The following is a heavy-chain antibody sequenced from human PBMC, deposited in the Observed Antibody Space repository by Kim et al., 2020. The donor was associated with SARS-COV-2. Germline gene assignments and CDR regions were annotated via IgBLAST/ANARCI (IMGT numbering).Heavy chain of an antibody. CDR2: ISYDGSNK. Sequence: GGSLRLSCAASGFTFSSYAMHWVRQAPGKGLEWVAVISYDGSNKYYADSVKGRFTISRDNSKNTPYPQMNSLRAEDTAVYYCARELSGAGAYYYYYGMDV. J-gene: IGHJ6*01. V-gene: IGHV3-30*04. D-gene: IGHD3-10*02. CDR1: GFTFSSYA. CDR3: ARELSGAGAYYYYYGMDV.